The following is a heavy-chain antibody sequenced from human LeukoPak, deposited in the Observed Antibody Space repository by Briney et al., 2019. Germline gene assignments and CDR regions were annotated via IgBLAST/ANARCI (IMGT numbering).Heavy chain of an antibody. CDR1: GFTFSSYN. CDR2: ISGSSSTI. V-gene: IGHV3-48*01. CDR3: ARVRGAFDI. Sequence: PGGSLRLSCAASGFTFSSYNMNWVRQAPGKGLEWVSYISGSSSTIYYADSVKGRFTISRDNAKNSLYLQMNSLRAEDTAVYYCARVRGAFDIWGQGTMVTVSS. J-gene: IGHJ3*02.